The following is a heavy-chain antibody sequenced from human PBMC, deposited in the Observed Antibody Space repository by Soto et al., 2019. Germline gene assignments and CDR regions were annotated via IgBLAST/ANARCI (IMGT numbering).Heavy chain of an antibody. J-gene: IGHJ4*02. CDR3: ARFGDSGPRPDY. CDR2: IYYTGTA. V-gene: IGHV4-59*01. D-gene: IGHD1-26*01. CDR1: GGSMKSYY. Sequence: PSETLSLTCIVAGGSMKSYYWSWIRQPPGKGLEWIGYIYYTGTANYNPSLKSRVTISVDTSKGQFSLTLSSVTAADTAVYYCARFGDSGPRPDYWGQGTLVTVSS.